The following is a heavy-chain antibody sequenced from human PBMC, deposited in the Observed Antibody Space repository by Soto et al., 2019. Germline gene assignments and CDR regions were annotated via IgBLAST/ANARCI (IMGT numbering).Heavy chain of an antibody. J-gene: IGHJ5*02. CDR3: ARDPGYRDNWFDP. Sequence: ASVKVSCKASGYTFTSYAMHWVRQAPGQRLEWMGWINAGNGNTKYSQKFQGRVTITRDTSASTAYMELSSLRSEDTAVYYCARDPGYRDNWFDPWGQGTLVTVSS. CDR1: GYTFTSYA. CDR2: INAGNGNT. V-gene: IGHV1-3*01. D-gene: IGHD1-1*01.